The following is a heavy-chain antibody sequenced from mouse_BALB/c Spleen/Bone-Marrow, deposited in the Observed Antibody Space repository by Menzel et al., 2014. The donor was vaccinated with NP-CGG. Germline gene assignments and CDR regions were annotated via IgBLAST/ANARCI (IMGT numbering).Heavy chain of an antibody. CDR2: IDPANGDT. Sequence: VQLKESGAELVKPGASVKLSCTASGFNIKDTYMHWVKQRPEQGLEWIGRIDPANGDTKYDPKFQGKATITADISSNTAYLQLSSLTSEDTAVYYCARDYGPFDYWGQGTTLTVSS. CDR3: ARDYGPFDY. CDR1: GFNIKDTY. D-gene: IGHD1-2*01. V-gene: IGHV14-3*02. J-gene: IGHJ2*01.